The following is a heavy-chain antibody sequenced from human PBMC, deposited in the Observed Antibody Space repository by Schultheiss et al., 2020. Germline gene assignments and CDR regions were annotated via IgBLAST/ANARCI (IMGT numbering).Heavy chain of an antibody. Sequence: SETLSLTCAVAGGSISSENWWSWVRQSPGKGLEWIGEIFHSGSTNYNPSLKSRVTISVDNFKNQFSLKLSSVTAADTAVYYCASLGYCSGYNCHSVSWGQGTLVTVYS. J-gene: IGHJ5*02. D-gene: IGHD2-15*01. CDR1: GGSISSENW. V-gene: IGHV4-4*02. CDR3: ASLGYCSGYNCHSVS. CDR2: IFHSGST.